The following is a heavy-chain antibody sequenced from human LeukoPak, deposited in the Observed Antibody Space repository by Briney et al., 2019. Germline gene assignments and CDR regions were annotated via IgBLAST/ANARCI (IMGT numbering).Heavy chain of an antibody. CDR2: IYPGDSDT. CDR3: ARSYFFDY. V-gene: IGHV5-51*01. J-gene: IGHJ4*02. CDR1: GYSFTNFW. Sequence: GESLKISCNGSGYSFTNFWIGWVRQMPGKGLEWMGIIYPGDSDTKYSPSFQGQVTISADKSINTAYLQWSSLKASDSAMYYCARSYFFDYWGQGTLVTVSS.